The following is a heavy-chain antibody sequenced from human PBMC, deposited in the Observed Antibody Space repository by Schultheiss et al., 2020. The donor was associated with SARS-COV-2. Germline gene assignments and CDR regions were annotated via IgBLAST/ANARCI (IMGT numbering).Heavy chain of an antibody. Sequence: GESLKISCAASGFTVSSNYMSWVRQAPGKGLEWVSVIYSCGSTYYADSVKGRFTISRDNSKNSLYLQMNSLRAEDTAVYYCARQLLEWFDPWGQGTLVTVSS. CDR2: IYSCGST. D-gene: IGHD3-3*01. CDR1: GFTVSSNY. J-gene: IGHJ5*02. CDR3: ARQLLEWFDP. V-gene: IGHV3-66*03.